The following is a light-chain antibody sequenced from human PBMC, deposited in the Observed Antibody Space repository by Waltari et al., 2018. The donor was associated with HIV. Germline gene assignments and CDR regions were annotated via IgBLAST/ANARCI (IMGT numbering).Light chain of an antibody. CDR2: GAS. CDR3: QQYNNWPPT. Sequence: EIVMTQSPATLSVSPGERATLSCRASQSLSTTNVAWYQQKPGQAPRLLIHGASPRATGIPARFSGSGSGTEFTLTITSLQSGDSALYYCQQYNNWPPTFGQGAKLEIK. V-gene: IGKV3-15*01. J-gene: IGKJ2*01. CDR1: QSLSTTN.